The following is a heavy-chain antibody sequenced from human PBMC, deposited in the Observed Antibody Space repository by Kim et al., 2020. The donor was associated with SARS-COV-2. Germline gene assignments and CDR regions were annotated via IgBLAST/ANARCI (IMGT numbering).Heavy chain of an antibody. Sequence: GGSLRLSCAASGFTFSSYAMNWVRQAPGKGLEWVSAISGSGSSTYYADSVKGRFTISRDNSKNTLYLQMNSLRAEDTAVYYCAKERDCRYMEKTGFDYWGQGTLVTVSS. J-gene: IGHJ4*02. CDR3: AKERDCRYMEKTGFDY. V-gene: IGHV3-23*01. D-gene: IGHD1-20*01. CDR2: ISGSGSST. CDR1: GFTFSSYA.